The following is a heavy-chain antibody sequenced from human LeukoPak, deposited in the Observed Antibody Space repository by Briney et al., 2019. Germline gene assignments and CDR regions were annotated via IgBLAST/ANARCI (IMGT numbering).Heavy chain of an antibody. J-gene: IGHJ4*02. CDR3: ARDTYYYDSSGYYPPYYFDY. D-gene: IGHD3-22*01. V-gene: IGHV1-18*01. Sequence: ASVKVSCKASGYTFTSYGISWVRQAPGQGLEWMGWISAYNGNTNYAQKRQGRVTMTTDTSTSTAYMELRSLRSDDTAVYYCARDTYYYDSSGYYPPYYFDYWGQGTLVTVSS. CDR2: ISAYNGNT. CDR1: GYTFTSYG.